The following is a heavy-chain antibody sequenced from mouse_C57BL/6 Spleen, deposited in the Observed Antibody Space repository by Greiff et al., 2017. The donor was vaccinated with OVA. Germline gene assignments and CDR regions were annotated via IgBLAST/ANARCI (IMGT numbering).Heavy chain of an antibody. CDR2: IHPNSGST. CDR3: ARRGGGDYFDY. J-gene: IGHJ2*01. CDR1: GYTFTSYW. V-gene: IGHV1-64*01. Sequence: QVQLQQPGAELVKPGASVKLSCKASGYTFTSYWMHWVKQRPGQGLEWIGMIHPNSGSTNYNEKFKSKATLTVDKSSSPAYMQLSSLTSEDSAVYYCARRGGGDYFDYWGQGTTLTVSS.